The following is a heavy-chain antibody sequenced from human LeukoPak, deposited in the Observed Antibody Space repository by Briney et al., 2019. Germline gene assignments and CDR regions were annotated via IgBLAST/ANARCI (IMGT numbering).Heavy chain of an antibody. CDR1: GGSISSGSYY. CDR2: IYYSGST. Sequence: SETLSLTCTVSGGSISSGSYYWGWIRQPPGKGLEWIGSIYYSGSTYYNPSLKSRVTISVDTSKNQFSLKLSSVTAADTAVYYCARRVGANRFDYWGQGTLVTVSS. D-gene: IGHD1-26*01. CDR3: ARRVGANRFDY. J-gene: IGHJ4*02. V-gene: IGHV4-39*01.